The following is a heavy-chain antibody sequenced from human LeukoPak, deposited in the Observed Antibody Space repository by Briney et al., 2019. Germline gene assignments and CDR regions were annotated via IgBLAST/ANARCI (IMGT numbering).Heavy chain of an antibody. J-gene: IGHJ4*02. V-gene: IGHV3-7*01. Sequence: GGSLRLSCVTSGFTFSSYWWEWVRQAPGKGLEWVANINQDGSLKNYVDSVKGRFTISRDNAKNSLYLQMSSLRAEDTAVYYCTKYYDNSGYSDYWGQGTLLTVSS. CDR2: INQDGSLK. D-gene: IGHD3-22*01. CDR3: TKYYDNSGYSDY. CDR1: GFTFSSYW.